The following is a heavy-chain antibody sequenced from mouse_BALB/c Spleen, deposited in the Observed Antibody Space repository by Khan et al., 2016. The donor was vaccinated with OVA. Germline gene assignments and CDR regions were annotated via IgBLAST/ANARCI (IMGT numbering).Heavy chain of an antibody. CDR3: ARKDYYDCDRLPY. Sequence: EVQLVESGPGLVKPSQSLSLTCTVTGYSITSEFAWNWIRQFPGNKLEWMGYISYSGNTKYNPSLKSLISITRDTSRNQFFLQLNSVTTEDTATCNCARKDYYDCDRLPYWGQGTLVTVSA. CDR2: ISYSGNT. D-gene: IGHD2-4*01. V-gene: IGHV3-2*02. CDR1: GYSITSEFA. J-gene: IGHJ3*01.